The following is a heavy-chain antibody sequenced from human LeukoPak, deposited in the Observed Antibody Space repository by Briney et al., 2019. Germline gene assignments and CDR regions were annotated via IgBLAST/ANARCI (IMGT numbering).Heavy chain of an antibody. CDR2: ISGIGGST. Sequence: PGGSLRLSCAASGFTFSSSAISCVRQAPGKWLECVSAISGIGGSTYYAESVKGRFTISRDNSKNTLYLQMNSLRAEDPAVYYCASGSGGYSYDMSPYYYDSSGYYPFDYWGQGTLVTVSS. V-gene: IGHV3-23*01. CDR1: GFTFSSSA. J-gene: IGHJ4*02. CDR3: ASGSGGYSYDMSPYYYDSSGYYPFDY. D-gene: IGHD3-22*01.